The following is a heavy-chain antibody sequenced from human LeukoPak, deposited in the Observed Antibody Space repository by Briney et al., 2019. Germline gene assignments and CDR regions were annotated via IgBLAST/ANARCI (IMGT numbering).Heavy chain of an antibody. CDR2: IYHSGST. D-gene: IGHD6-13*01. J-gene: IGHJ4*02. V-gene: IGHV4-38-2*02. CDR1: GYSISSGYY. CDR3: ARDQNEGIAAAGSFDY. Sequence: SETLSLTCTVSGYSISSGYYWGWIRQPPGKGLEWIGSIYHSGSTYYNPSLKSRVTVSVDTSKNQFSLKLSSVTAADTAVYYCARDQNEGIAAAGSFDYWGQGTLVTVSS.